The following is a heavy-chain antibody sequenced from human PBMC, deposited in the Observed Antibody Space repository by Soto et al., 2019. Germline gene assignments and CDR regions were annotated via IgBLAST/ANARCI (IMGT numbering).Heavy chain of an antibody. J-gene: IGHJ4*02. CDR1: GDSLTSYW. CDR2: IYPGDSDT. CDR3: ARTAASDGYGLGSDY. Sequence: PVESLKISCKGSGDSLTSYWIGWVRQMPWKGLEWMGIIYPGDSDTRYSPSFQGQVTISADKSISTAYLQWSSLKASDTAMYYCARTAASDGYGLGSDYWGQGTLVTVSS. D-gene: IGHD2-21*01. V-gene: IGHV5-51*01.